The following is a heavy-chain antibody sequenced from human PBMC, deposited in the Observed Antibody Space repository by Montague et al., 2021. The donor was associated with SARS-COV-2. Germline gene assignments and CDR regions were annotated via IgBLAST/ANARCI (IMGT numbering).Heavy chain of an antibody. CDR3: VRPRYIAAVGPEYFQH. V-gene: IGHV3-21*01. D-gene: IGHD6-13*01. J-gene: IGHJ1*01. Sequence: SLRLSCAASGFTFSSYSMNWVRQAPGKGLEWVSSISSSSSYIYYADSVKGRFTISRDNAKNSLYLQMNSLRAEDTAVYYCVRPRYIAAVGPEYFQHWGQGTLVTVSS. CDR1: GFTFSSYS. CDR2: ISSSSSYI.